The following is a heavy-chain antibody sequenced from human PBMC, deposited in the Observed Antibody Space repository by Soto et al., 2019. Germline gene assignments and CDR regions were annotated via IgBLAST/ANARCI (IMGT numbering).Heavy chain of an antibody. J-gene: IGHJ2*01. CDR2: VIPIFGTA. Sequence: QVQLVQSGAEVKKPGSSVKVSCKASGGTFSSYAISWVRQAPGQGLEWMGGVIPIFGTANYAQKCQGRVTLTADESTSTAYMELSSLRSEDTAVYCCARDRGNSSSSDWYFDLWGRGTLVTVSS. CDR3: ARDRGNSSSSDWYFDL. V-gene: IGHV1-69*01. CDR1: GGTFSSYA. D-gene: IGHD6-6*01.